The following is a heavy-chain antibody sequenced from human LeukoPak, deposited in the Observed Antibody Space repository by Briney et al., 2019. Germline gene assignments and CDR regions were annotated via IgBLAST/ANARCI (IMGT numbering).Heavy chain of an antibody. D-gene: IGHD6-13*01. V-gene: IGHV1-8*01. CDR2: MNPNSGNT. Sequence: ASVKVSCKASGYTFTSYDINWVRQATGQGLEWMGWMNPNSGNTGYAQKFQGRVTMTRNTSISTAYMELSSLRSEDTAVYYRARWDSSSWYNGMDVWGQGTTVTVSS. CDR3: ARWDSSSWYNGMDV. J-gene: IGHJ6*02. CDR1: GYTFTSYD.